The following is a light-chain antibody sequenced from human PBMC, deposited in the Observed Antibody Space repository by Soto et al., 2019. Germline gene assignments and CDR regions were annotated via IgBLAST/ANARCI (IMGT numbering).Light chain of an antibody. CDR3: SSKSPDF. CDR1: SSGIRDYNY. V-gene: IGLV2-14*01. CDR2: EVS. J-gene: IGLJ1*01. Sequence: SALTQPASVSGSPGQSITISCTGTSSGIRDYNYVSWYQQLPGNAPKLIMYEVSNRPSGISNRFSGSKSGNTASLTISGLHAEDEADYYCSSKSPDFFGTGTKVTVL.